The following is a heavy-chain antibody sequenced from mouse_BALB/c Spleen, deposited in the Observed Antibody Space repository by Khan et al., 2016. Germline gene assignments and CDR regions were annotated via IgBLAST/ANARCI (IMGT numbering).Heavy chain of an antibody. J-gene: IGHJ2*01. Sequence: EVQLQESGPGLVKPSQSLSLTCTVTGYSITNDYAWNWIRQFPGNKLEWMGYISYSGSTSYNPSLKSRISITRDTSKNQFFLQLNSVTTEDTATYYCARFDYDRGYFDYWGQGTTLTVSS. CDR2: ISYSGST. V-gene: IGHV3-2*02. CDR1: GYSITNDYA. CDR3: ARFDYDRGYFDY. D-gene: IGHD2-4*01.